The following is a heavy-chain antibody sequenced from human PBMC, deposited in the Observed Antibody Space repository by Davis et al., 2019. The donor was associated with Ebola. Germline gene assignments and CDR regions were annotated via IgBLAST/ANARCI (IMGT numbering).Heavy chain of an antibody. V-gene: IGHV4-59*12. CDR3: ARDGYYGMDV. J-gene: IGHJ6*02. Sequence: PSETLSLTCTVSGGSISSYYWSWIRQPPGKGLEWIGYIHYSGSTNYNPSLKSRVTISVDTSKNQFSLKLSSVTAADTAVYYCARDGYYGMDVWGQGTTVTVSS. CDR1: GGSISSYY. CDR2: IHYSGST.